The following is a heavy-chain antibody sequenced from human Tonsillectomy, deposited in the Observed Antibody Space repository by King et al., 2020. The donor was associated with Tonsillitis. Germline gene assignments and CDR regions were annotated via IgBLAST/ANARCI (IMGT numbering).Heavy chain of an antibody. V-gene: IGHV5-51*01. Sequence: QLVQSGAEVKKPGESLKISCKGSGYTFTTYWIGWVRQTPGKGLEWMGVIYPGDSDTRYSPSFQGQVTISADKSISTAYLQWSSLKASDTALYYCARRDYCASTSCMFDYWGQGTLVTVSS. J-gene: IGHJ4*02. CDR3: ARRDYCASTSCMFDY. D-gene: IGHD2-2*01. CDR2: IYPGDSDT. CDR1: GYTFTTYW.